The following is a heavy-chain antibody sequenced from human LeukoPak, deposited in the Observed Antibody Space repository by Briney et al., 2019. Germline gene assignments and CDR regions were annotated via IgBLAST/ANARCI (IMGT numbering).Heavy chain of an antibody. J-gene: IGHJ4*02. Sequence: KASETLSLTCAVSGGSISSGGYSWSWIRQPPGKGLEWIGYIYHSGSTYYNPSLKSRVTISVDRSKNQFSLKLSSVTAADTAVYYCAREGVAAAGHFDYWGQGTLVTVSS. CDR2: IYHSGST. CDR3: AREGVAAAGHFDY. V-gene: IGHV4-30-2*01. CDR1: GGSISSGGYS. D-gene: IGHD6-13*01.